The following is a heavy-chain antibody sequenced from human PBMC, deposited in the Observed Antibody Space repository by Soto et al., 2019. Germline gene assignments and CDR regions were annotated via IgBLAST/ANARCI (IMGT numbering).Heavy chain of an antibody. J-gene: IGHJ6*02. CDR3: ARDTRGGQYYYGMAV. CDR1: GGSISSSNW. V-gene: IGHV4-4*02. CDR2: IYHSEST. Sequence: QVQLQESGPGLVKPSGTLSLTCAVSGGSISSSNWWSWVRQPPGKGLEWIGEIYHSESTNYNPSLSRRVTLSVHESKNQFSLKLHSVTAADTAVYYCARDTRGGQYYYGMAVWGQGTQVNGSS. D-gene: IGHD3-10*01.